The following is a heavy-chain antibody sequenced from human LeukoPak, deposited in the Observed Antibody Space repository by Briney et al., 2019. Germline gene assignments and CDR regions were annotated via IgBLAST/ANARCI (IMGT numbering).Heavy chain of an antibody. Sequence: PSETLSLTCTVSGGSLSGGDYYCSWIRQPPGKGLERIGYIYYSGSTDYNPSLKSRVSISADTSKNQLSLRLNYVTAADTAVYYCAREQSSGYHYWFDPWGQGTLVTVSS. CDR1: GGSLSGGDYY. V-gene: IGHV4-30-4*01. CDR2: IYYSGST. D-gene: IGHD3-22*01. CDR3: AREQSSGYHYWFDP. J-gene: IGHJ5*02.